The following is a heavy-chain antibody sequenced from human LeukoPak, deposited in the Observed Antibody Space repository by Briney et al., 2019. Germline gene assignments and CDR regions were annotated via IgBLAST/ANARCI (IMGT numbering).Heavy chain of an antibody. D-gene: IGHD1-26*01. J-gene: IGHJ4*02. CDR1: GFTFSSYA. Sequence: PGGSLRLSCAASGFTFSSYAMSWVRQAPGKGLEWVSAISGSGGSTYYADSVKGRFTISRDNSKNTLYLQMNSLRAEDTAVYYCAKDLRGPHGELPPAYFDYWGQGTLVTVSS. CDR3: AKDLRGPHGELPPAYFDY. CDR2: ISGSGGST. V-gene: IGHV3-23*01.